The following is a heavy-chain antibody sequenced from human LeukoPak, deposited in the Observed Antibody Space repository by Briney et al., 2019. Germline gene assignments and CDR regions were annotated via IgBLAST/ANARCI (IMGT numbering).Heavy chain of an antibody. CDR2: IYYSGST. CDR1: GFTFSSYA. D-gene: IGHD3-22*01. CDR3: AKDRRDYYDSSGYYGNDY. V-gene: IGHV4-59*01. Sequence: GSLRLSCAASGFTFSSYAMSWVRQPPGKGLEWIGYIYYSGSTNYNPSLKSRVTISVDTSKNQFSLKLSSVTAADTAVYYCAKDRRDYYDSSGYYGNDYWGQGTLVTVSS. J-gene: IGHJ4*02.